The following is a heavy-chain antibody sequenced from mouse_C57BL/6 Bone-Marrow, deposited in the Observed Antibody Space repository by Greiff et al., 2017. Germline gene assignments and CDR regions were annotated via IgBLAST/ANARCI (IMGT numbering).Heavy chain of an antibody. V-gene: IGHV1-26*01. CDR2: INPNNGGT. J-gene: IGHJ2*01. Sequence: EVKLMESGPELVKPGASVKISCKASGYTFTDYYMNWVKQSHGKSLEWIGDINPNNGGTSYNQKFKGKATLTVDKSSSTAYMELRSLTSEDSAVYYCAREALYGSSYVDYWGQGTTLTVSS. CDR1: GYTFTDYY. D-gene: IGHD1-1*01. CDR3: AREALYGSSYVDY.